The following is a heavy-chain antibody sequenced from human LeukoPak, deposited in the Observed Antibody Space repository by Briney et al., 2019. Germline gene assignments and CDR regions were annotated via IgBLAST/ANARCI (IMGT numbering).Heavy chain of an antibody. CDR3: ARDWGSDSWSGYAN. D-gene: IGHD3-3*01. J-gene: IGHJ4*02. V-gene: IGHV3-7*01. CDR2: IKEDGSET. Sequence: GGSLRLSCAGSEFILRSFWMSWVRQAPGKGLEWVANIKEDGSETYYVDSVKGRFTISRDNAENSLYLQMNSLRVEDTAVYYCARDWGSDSWSGYANWGQGTRVTVSS. CDR1: EFILRSFW.